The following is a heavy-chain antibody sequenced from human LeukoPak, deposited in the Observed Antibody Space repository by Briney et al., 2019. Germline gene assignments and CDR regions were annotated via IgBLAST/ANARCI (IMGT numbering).Heavy chain of an antibody. CDR1: GFTFSGYE. Sequence: PGGSLRLSCAASGFTFSGYEMNWVRQAPGKGLEWVSVIYPNGDAYYADSLKGRFTISRDTSKNTMSLQMNSLSAEDTAVYYCASAYYGDYGGYWGQGTLVTVSS. J-gene: IGHJ4*02. CDR2: IYPNGDA. V-gene: IGHV3-66*01. CDR3: ASAYYGDYGGY. D-gene: IGHD4-17*01.